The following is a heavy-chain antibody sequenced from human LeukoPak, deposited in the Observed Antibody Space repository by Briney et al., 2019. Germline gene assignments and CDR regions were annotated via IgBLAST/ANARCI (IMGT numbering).Heavy chain of an antibody. CDR3: ARQSAFGVVSDY. Sequence: SETLSLTCAVYGGSFSGYYWSWIRQPPGKGLEWIGEINHSGSTNYNPSLKSRVTILVDTSKNQFSLKLSSVTAADTAVYYCARQSAFGVVSDYWGQGTLVTVSS. D-gene: IGHD3-3*01. J-gene: IGHJ4*02. V-gene: IGHV4-34*01. CDR1: GGSFSGYY. CDR2: INHSGST.